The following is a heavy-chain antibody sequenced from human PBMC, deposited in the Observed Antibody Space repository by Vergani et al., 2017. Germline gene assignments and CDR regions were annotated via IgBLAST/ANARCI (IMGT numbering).Heavy chain of an antibody. CDR2: IYVSGVT. J-gene: IGHJ3*01. CDR3: ARDNKQLRPRAFEL. V-gene: IGHV4-61*02. D-gene: IGHD4-23*01. CDR1: GASINNDFYY. Sequence: QVQLQESGPGLVKPSQTLSLTCTVSGASINNDFYYWHWIGQPPGKGLEWIGSIYVSGVTDYNSSLLSRVSMSVDTSKNQFSLTLTSVTAADTAVYYCARDNKQLRPRAFELWGQGTMVTVSS.